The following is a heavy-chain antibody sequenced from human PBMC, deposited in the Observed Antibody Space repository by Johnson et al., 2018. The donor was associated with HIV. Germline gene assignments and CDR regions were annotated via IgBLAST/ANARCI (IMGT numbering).Heavy chain of an antibody. J-gene: IGHJ4*03. CDR2: ISFDGKNK. D-gene: IGHD5-12*01. Sequence: QVQLVESGGGVVQPGRSLRLSCAASGFTLTNYPMHWVRQAPGKGLEWVAVISFDGKNKFYADSVKGRFTISRDNSRNTLYLQMNSLRPEDTALYYCASGDDDGFWGRGTLVSVSS. V-gene: IGHV3-30*04. CDR3: ASGDDDGF. CDR1: GFTLTNYP.